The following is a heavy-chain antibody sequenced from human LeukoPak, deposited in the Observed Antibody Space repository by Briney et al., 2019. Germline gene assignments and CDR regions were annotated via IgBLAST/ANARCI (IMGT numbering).Heavy chain of an antibody. CDR2: IIPIFGTA. Sequence: ASVKVSCKASGYTFTGYYMHWVRQAPGQGLEWMGGIIPIFGTANYAQKFQGRVTITADESTSTAYMELSSLRSEDTAVYYCARDSSSWYDGDWFDPWGQGTLVTVSS. CDR1: GYTFTGYY. J-gene: IGHJ5*02. V-gene: IGHV1-69*13. D-gene: IGHD6-13*01. CDR3: ARDSSSWYDGDWFDP.